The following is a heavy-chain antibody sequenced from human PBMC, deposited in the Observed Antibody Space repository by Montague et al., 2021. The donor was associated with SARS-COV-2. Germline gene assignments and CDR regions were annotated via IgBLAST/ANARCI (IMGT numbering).Heavy chain of an antibody. J-gene: IGHJ5*02. V-gene: IGHV2-5*02. D-gene: IGHD1-1*01. CDR3: VYRSRTSGSPWFDP. CDR1: GFSLTTSGVA. Sequence: PALVKPTQTLTLTCSFSGFSLTTSGVAVGWIRQPPGKALEWLAHIYWDDDKAYSPSLKTRLTITKDTSKNQVVLTMTNMDPVDTATYYCVYRSRTSGSPWFDPWGQGTLVTVYS. CDR2: IYWDDDK.